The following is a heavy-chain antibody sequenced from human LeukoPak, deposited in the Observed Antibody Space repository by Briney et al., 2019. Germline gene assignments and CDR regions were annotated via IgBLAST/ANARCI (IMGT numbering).Heavy chain of an antibody. CDR1: GGSFSGYY. CDR2: INHSGST. J-gene: IGHJ4*02. Sequence: SEALSLTCAVYGGSFSGYYWSWIRQPPGKGLEWIGEINHSGSTNYNPSLKSRVTISVDTSKNQFSLKLSSVTAADTAVYYCARVPFPSGSSLDYWGQGTLVTVSS. V-gene: IGHV4-34*01. CDR3: ARVPFPSGSSLDY. D-gene: IGHD3-10*01.